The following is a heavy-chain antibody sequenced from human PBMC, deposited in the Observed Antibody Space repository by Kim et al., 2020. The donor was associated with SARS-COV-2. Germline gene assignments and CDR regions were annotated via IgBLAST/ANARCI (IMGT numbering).Heavy chain of an antibody. Sequence: YAQKFQGRVTITADESTSTAYMELSSLRSEDTAVYYCARADGYYYYGMDVWGQGTTVTVSS. V-gene: IGHV1-69*01. CDR3: ARADGYYYYGMDV. J-gene: IGHJ6*02.